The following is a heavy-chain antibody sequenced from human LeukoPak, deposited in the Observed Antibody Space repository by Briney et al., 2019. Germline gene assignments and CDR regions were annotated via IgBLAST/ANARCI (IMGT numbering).Heavy chain of an antibody. CDR3: ARVSKYCGGDCYFDY. CDR2: ISWNSGSI. Sequence: PGGSLRLSCAASGFTFDDYAMHWVRQAPGKGLEWVSGISWNSGSIGYADSVKGRFTISRDNAKNSLYLQMNSLRAEDTAVYYCARVSKYCGGDCYFDYWGQGTLVTVSS. V-gene: IGHV3-9*01. D-gene: IGHD2-21*02. CDR1: GFTFDDYA. J-gene: IGHJ4*02.